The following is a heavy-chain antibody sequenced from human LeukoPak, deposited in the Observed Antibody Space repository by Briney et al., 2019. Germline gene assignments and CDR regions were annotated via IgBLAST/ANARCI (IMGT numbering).Heavy chain of an antibody. D-gene: IGHD2-2*01. J-gene: IGHJ4*02. V-gene: IGHV1-2*06. CDR1: GYTFTGYY. Sequence: ASVKVSCKASGYTFTGYYMHWARQAPGQGLEWMGRINPNSGGTNYAQKFQGRVTMTRDTSISTAYMELSRLRSDDTAVYYCARYCSSTSCSKKPDYWGQGTLVTVSS. CDR3: ARYCSSTSCSKKPDY. CDR2: INPNSGGT.